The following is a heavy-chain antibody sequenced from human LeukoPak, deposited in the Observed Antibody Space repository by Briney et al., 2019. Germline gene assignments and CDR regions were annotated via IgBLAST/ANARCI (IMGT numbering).Heavy chain of an antibody. CDR2: IIPIFGTA. Sequence: GASVKVSCKASGGTFSSYAISWVRQAPGQGLEWMGGIIPIFGTANYAQKFQGRVTITADKSTSTAYMELSSLRSEDTAVYYCASIWHRARYYFDYWGQGTLVTVSS. J-gene: IGHJ4*02. CDR3: ASIWHRARYYFDY. CDR1: GGTFSSYA. D-gene: IGHD3-16*01. V-gene: IGHV1-69*06.